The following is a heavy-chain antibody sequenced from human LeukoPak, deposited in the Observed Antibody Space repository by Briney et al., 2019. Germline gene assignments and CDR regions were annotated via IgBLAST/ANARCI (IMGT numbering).Heavy chain of an antibody. CDR2: ISKDGSNS. Sequence: PGRSLRLSCAASGFTFSRYAVHRVRQAPGKGLEWVAVISKDGSNSYHADSVKGRFTISRDNSRNTLYLEMDSLRVEDTALCHCVREEYGCVYFDYWGQGILVTVSS. CDR1: GFTFSRYA. V-gene: IGHV3-30-3*01. J-gene: IGHJ4*02. D-gene: IGHD3-10*01. CDR3: VREEYGCVYFDY.